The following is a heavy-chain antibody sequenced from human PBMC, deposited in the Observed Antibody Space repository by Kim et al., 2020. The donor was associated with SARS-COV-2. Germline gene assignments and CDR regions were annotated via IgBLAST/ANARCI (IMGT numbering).Heavy chain of an antibody. V-gene: IGHV3-33*01. Sequence: LSLTCAASGFTFSSYGMHWVRQAPGKGLEWVAVIWYDGSNKYYADSVKGRFTISRDNSKNTLYLQMNSLRAEDTAVYYCARASSIAVAGTLYYYYGM. D-gene: IGHD6-19*01. CDR3: ARASSIAVAGTLYYYYGM. CDR2: IWYDGSNK. J-gene: IGHJ6*01. CDR1: GFTFSSYG.